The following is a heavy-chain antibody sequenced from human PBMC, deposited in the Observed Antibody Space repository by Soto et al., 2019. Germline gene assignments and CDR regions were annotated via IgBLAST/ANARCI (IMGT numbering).Heavy chain of an antibody. CDR1: GYPVTAYY. CDR2: INPATGAA. J-gene: IGHJ3*02. Sequence: QLHLVQSGAVVKKPGASVTVSCSASGYPVTAYYMHWVRQAPGRGLEWMGGINPATGAAKYTQTVQGGVTMTRDTSTSTVFMELGGLTSEDTAVFYWARGGGVGVAGSAAFDMWGQGTLVTVSS. CDR3: ARGGGVGVAGSAAFDM. D-gene: IGHD3-3*01. V-gene: IGHV1-2*02.